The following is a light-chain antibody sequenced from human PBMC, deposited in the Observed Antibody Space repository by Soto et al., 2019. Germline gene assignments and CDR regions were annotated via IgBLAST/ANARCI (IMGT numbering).Light chain of an antibody. CDR1: SSNVGRYKY. Sequence: QSALTQPRSVSGSPGQSVTISCTGTSSNVGRYKYVSWYQHHPGKAPKLMIYDVTMRPSGVPDRFSGSKSGNTASLTISGLQAEDEADYCCCSYAGTYTYVFGTGTKVTVL. J-gene: IGLJ1*01. CDR3: CSYAGTYTYV. V-gene: IGLV2-11*01. CDR2: DVT.